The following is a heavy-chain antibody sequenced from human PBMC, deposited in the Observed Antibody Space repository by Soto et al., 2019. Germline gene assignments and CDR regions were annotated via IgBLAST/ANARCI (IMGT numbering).Heavy chain of an antibody. Sequence: QVQLVESGGGVVQPGGSLRLSCAASGCTFSNYAMYWVRQAPGKGLEWVAVISYDGSNKYYADSVKGRFTISRDNSKNTLYLQMNSLRVEDTAVYYCARDSPPDYWGQGTLVTVSS. CDR2: ISYDGSNK. CDR3: ARDSPPDY. CDR1: GCTFSNYA. V-gene: IGHV3-30-3*01. J-gene: IGHJ4*02.